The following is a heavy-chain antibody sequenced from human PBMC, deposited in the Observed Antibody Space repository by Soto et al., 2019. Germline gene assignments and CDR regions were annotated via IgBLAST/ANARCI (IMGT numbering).Heavy chain of an antibody. J-gene: IGHJ4*02. CDR3: TTNLRGYSYGYWPY. Sequence: GGSLRLSCAASGFTFSNAWMNWVRQAPGKGLEWVGRIKSKTDGGTTDYAAPVKGRFTISRDDSKNTLYLQMNSLKTEDTAVYYCTTNLRGYSYGYWPYWGQGTLVTVSS. D-gene: IGHD5-18*01. V-gene: IGHV3-15*07. CDR1: GFTFSNAW. CDR2: IKSKTDGGTT.